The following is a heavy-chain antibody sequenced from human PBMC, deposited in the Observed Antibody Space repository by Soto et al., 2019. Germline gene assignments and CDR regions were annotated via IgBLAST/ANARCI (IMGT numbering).Heavy chain of an antibody. V-gene: IGHV1-18*01. CDR1: GYTFTSYG. Sequence: ASVKVSFKASGYTFTSYGISWVRQAPGQGLEWMGWISAYNGNTNYAQKLQGRVTMTTDTSTSTAYMELRSLRSDDTAVYYCARAGYNCNYDGAFDIWGQGTMVTVSS. CDR2: ISAYNGNT. D-gene: IGHD1-7*01. J-gene: IGHJ3*02. CDR3: ARAGYNCNYDGAFDI.